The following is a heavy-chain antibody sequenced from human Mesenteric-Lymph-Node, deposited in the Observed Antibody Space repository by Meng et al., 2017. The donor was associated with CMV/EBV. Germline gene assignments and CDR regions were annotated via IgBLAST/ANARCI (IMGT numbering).Heavy chain of an antibody. CDR1: GGTFSNQA. J-gene: IGHJ4*02. V-gene: IGHV1-69*01. CDR3: ARELSTFRYFDY. CDR2: IIPIFGPA. D-gene: IGHD5/OR15-5a*01. Sequence: SCKSSGGTFSNQAFSWLRQVPGQGFEWMGGIIPIFGPANYAQTLKDRVTITADESTSTVYMELSSLRSEDTAVYYCARELSTFRYFDYWGQGTLVTVSS.